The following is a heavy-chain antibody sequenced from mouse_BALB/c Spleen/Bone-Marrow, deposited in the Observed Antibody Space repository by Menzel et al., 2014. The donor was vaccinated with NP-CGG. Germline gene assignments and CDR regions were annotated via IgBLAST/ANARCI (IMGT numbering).Heavy chain of an antibody. V-gene: IGHV1-9*01. CDR2: ILPGSGST. CDR1: GYTFSSYW. J-gene: IGHJ2*01. D-gene: IGHD1-1*01. Sequence: VQLVESGAELMKPGASVKISCKAPGYTFSSYWIEWVKQRPGHGLEWIGEILPGSGSTNYNEKFKGKATFTADTSSNTAYMQLSSLTSEDAAVYYSARDTTVGYWGQGTTLPVSS. CDR3: ARDTTVGY.